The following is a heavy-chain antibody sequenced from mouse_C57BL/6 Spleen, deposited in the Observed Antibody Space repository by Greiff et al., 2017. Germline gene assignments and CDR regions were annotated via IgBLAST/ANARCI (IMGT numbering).Heavy chain of an antibody. V-gene: IGHV1-82*01. CDR2: IYPGDGDT. J-gene: IGHJ1*03. CDR3: ANYGNSPYWYFDV. CDR1: GYAFSSSW. D-gene: IGHD2-1*01. Sequence: VQLQQSGPELVKPGASVKISCKASGYAFSSSWMNWVKQRPGKGLEWIGRIYPGDGDTNYNGKFKGKATLTADKSSSTAYMQLSSLTSEDSAVYFCANYGNSPYWYFDVWGTGTTVTVSS.